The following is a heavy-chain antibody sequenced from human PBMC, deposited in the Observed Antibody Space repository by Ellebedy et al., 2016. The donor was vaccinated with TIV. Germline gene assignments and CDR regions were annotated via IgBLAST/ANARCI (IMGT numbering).Heavy chain of an antibody. V-gene: IGHV4-39*07. CDR2: IYYSGRT. J-gene: IGHJ4*02. D-gene: IGHD6-19*01. Sequence: MPSETLSLTCTVSGGSISSTTYYWGWIRQPPGKGLDWIGSIYYSGRTYYNPSLKSRVTISEDTSKNQFSLKLNSVNAADTDVHYCEGRVSSSGRLFDYWGQGTLVTVSS. CDR1: GGSISSTTYY. CDR3: EGRVSSSGRLFDY.